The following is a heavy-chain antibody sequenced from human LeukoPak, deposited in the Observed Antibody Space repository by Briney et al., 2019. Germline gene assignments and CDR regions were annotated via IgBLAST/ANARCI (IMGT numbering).Heavy chain of an antibody. CDR2: IKGDGSYK. CDR3: ATSSDSSGND. J-gene: IGHJ4*02. D-gene: IGHD3-22*01. Sequence: GGSLRLSCAASGFTFSSYWMHWVRQAPGKGLEWVANIKGDGSYKYYMDSVKGRFTISRDNAKSSLYLQMNTLRAEDTAVYYCATSSDSSGNDWGQGTLVTVSS. CDR1: GFTFSSYW. V-gene: IGHV3-7*03.